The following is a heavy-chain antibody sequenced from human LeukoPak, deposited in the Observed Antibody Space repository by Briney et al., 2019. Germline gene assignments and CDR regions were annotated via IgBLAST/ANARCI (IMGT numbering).Heavy chain of an antibody. Sequence: ASVKVSCKASGYTFTGYYMHWVRQVPGQGLEWMGWINPNSGGTNYAQKFQGRVTMTRDTSISTAYMELSRLRSDDTAVYYCARFGVVVHPYYFDYWGQGTLVTVSS. CDR3: ARFGVVVHPYYFDY. J-gene: IGHJ4*02. CDR1: GYTFTGYY. D-gene: IGHD3-22*01. V-gene: IGHV1-2*02. CDR2: INPNSGGT.